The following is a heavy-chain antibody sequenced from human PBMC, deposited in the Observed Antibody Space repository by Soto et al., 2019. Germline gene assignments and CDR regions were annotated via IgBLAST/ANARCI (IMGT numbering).Heavy chain of an antibody. D-gene: IGHD2-15*01. CDR2: ISGSGGST. J-gene: IGHJ3*02. Sequence: EVQLLESGGGLVQPGGSLRLSCAASGFTFSSYAMSWVRQAPGKGLEWVSAISGSGGSTYYADSVKGRFIISRDNSKNTLYLQMNSRRAEETAVYYCAKAAPQGGGRRLYDDAFDIWGQGKMVTVSS. CDR3: AKAAPQGGGRRLYDDAFDI. V-gene: IGHV3-23*01. CDR1: GFTFSSYA.